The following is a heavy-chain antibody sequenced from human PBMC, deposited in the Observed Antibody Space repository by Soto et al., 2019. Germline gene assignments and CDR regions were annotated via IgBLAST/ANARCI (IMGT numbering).Heavy chain of an antibody. Sequence: QVQLVQSGAEVKKPGSSVKVSCKASGDAFTNYIFDWVRQAPGQGLEWMGGIIPMFGTPKYAQTFQDRVTLSAEVSTGTAYLELTSLRFDDTAVYYCARGRDQPPVGLYFDSWGEGTRVTVSS. CDR3: ARGRDQPPVGLYFDS. V-gene: IGHV1-69*01. J-gene: IGHJ4*02. CDR1: GDAFTNYI. D-gene: IGHD1-26*01. CDR2: IIPMFGTP.